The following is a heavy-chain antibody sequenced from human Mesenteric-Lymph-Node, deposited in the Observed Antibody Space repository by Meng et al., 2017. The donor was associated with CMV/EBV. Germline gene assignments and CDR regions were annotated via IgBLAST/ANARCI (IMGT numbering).Heavy chain of an antibody. V-gene: IGHV3-53*01. D-gene: IGHD5-12*01. CDR1: GFTVSSNY. CDR2: IYSGGST. CDR3: ARGLFKSGGPRRNIMATDHYYYYALDV. Sequence: GGSLRLSCAASGFTVSSNYMSWVRQAPGKGLEWVSVIYSGGSTYYADSVKGRFTISRDNSKNTLYLQMHSLRADDTAVYYCARGLFKSGGPRRNIMATDHYYYYALDVWGQGTTVTVSS. J-gene: IGHJ6*02.